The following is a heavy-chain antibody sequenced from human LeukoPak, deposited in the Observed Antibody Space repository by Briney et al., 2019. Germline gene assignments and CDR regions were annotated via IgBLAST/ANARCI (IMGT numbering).Heavy chain of an antibody. D-gene: IGHD6-13*01. CDR2: ISADNGNT. V-gene: IGHV1-18*01. Sequence: AAARDSSKASGYTSSIYSICRGRQAPRERGEWMGWISADNGNTNYTQTLQSRVTMTTDTSTSTAYMELTSLRSDDTAVYYCARGPDSYSSSFDPGYWGQGTLVTVSS. CDR1: GYTSSIYS. J-gene: IGHJ4*02. CDR3: ARGPDSYSSSFDPGY.